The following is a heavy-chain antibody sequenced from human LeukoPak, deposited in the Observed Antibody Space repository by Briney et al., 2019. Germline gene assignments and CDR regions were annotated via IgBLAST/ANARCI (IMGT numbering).Heavy chain of an antibody. CDR2: IYPADSDT. D-gene: IGHD4-23*01. Sequence: GESLKISCEASGYNFSDYWIGWVRQMPGKGLEWMAIIYPADSDTRYSPSFQGRVSISADKSIRTAYLQWSSLRASDTAIYYCARHGTTVVKSADYWGQGTLVTVSS. V-gene: IGHV5-51*01. J-gene: IGHJ4*02. CDR3: ARHGTTVVKSADY. CDR1: GYNFSDYW.